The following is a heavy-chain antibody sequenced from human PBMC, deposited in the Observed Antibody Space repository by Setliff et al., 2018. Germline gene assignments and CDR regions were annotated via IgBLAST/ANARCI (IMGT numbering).Heavy chain of an antibody. V-gene: IGHV1-18*01. J-gene: IGHJ4*02. CDR1: GYTFSGSI. CDR2: ISPYTGNI. D-gene: IGHD2-2*01. Sequence: GASVKVSCKASGYTFSGSIVSWVRQAPGQGLEWMGWISPYTGNIYSAQRFQGRVTLTTDASTSTAYLELRSLRSDDTAVYFCSRLVRFCTRTVCQRLSGDDYWGQGTLVTVSS. CDR3: SRLVRFCTRTVCQRLSGDDY.